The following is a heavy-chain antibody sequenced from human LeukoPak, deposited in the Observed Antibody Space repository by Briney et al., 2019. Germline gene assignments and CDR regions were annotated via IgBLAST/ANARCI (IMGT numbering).Heavy chain of an antibody. Sequence: PSETQSLTCAVYGGSFSGYYWSWIRQPPGKGLEWIGEINHSGSTNYNPSLKSRVTISVDTSKNQFSLKLSSVTAADTAVYYCARITYYDFWSGYYNLGHYFDYWGQGTLVTVSS. CDR2: INHSGST. J-gene: IGHJ4*02. CDR1: GGSFSGYY. CDR3: ARITYYDFWSGYYNLGHYFDY. V-gene: IGHV4-34*01. D-gene: IGHD3-3*01.